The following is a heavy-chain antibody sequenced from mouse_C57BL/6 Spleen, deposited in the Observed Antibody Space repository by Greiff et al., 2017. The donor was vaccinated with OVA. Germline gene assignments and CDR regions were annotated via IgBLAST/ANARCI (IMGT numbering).Heavy chain of an antibody. CDR2: IDPETGGT. CDR1: GYTFTDYE. Sequence: QVQLQQSGAELVRPGASVTLSCKASGYTFTDYEMHWVKQTPVHGLEWIGAIDPETGGTAYNQKFKGKAILTADKSSSTAYMELRSLTSEDSAVYYCTREEGLRAMDDWGQGTSVTVSS. V-gene: IGHV1-15*01. D-gene: IGHD2-4*01. J-gene: IGHJ4*01. CDR3: TREEGLRAMDD.